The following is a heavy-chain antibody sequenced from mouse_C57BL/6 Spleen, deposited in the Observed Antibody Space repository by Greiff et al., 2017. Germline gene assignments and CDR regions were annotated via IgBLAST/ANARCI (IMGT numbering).Heavy chain of an antibody. CDR3: ARSLYYGSRAMDY. V-gene: IGHV1-69*01. J-gene: IGHJ4*01. CDR2: IDPSDSYT. CDR1: GYTFTSYW. Sequence: QVQLQQPGAELVMPGASVKLSCKASGYTFTSYWMHWVKQRPGQGLEWIGEIDPSDSYTNYNQKFKGKSTLTVDKSSSTAYMQLSSLTSEDSAVYYCARSLYYGSRAMDYWGQGTSVTVSS. D-gene: IGHD1-1*01.